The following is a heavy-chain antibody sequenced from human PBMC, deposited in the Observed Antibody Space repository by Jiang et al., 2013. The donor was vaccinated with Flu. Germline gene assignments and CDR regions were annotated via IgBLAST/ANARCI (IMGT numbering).Heavy chain of an antibody. CDR1: YTFSSYY. J-gene: IGHJ6*03. D-gene: IGHD5-18*01. CDR3: ARVPNTAMVHYYYMDV. V-gene: IGHV1-46*01. CDR2: INPSGGTT. Sequence: YTFSSYYMHWVRQAPGQGLEWMGIINPSGGTTSYAQKFQGRVTMTRDTSTSTVYMELSSLRSEDTAVYYCARVPNTAMVHYYYMDVWGKGTTVTVSS.